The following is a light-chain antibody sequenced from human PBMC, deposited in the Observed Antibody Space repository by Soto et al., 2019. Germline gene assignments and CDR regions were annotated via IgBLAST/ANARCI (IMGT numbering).Light chain of an antibody. CDR2: DPN. V-gene: IGLV1-40*01. CDR3: QSYDTSLTGWV. J-gene: IGLJ3*02. Sequence: QSVLTQPPSVSGAPGQRVTISCTGSSSNIGAGYDVHWYQQIPGTAPKLLIYDPNNRPSGVPDRFSGSKSGTSASLAITGLQAGDEADYHCQSYDTSLTGWVFGGGTKLTVL. CDR1: SSNIGAGYD.